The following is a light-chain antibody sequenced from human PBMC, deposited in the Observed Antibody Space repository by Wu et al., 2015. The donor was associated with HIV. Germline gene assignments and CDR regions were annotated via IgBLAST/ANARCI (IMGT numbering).Light chain of an antibody. CDR2: GAS. V-gene: IGKV3-20*01. Sequence: EIVLTQSPGTLSLSPGERATLSCRASQSVSSTSLAWYQQKSGQAPKLLIYGASNRATGIPDRFSGSGSATDFTLIISRLEPEDFAVYYCQHYGDSPPYNFGQGTKLEIK. J-gene: IGKJ2*01. CDR3: QHYGDSPPYN. CDR1: QSVSSTS.